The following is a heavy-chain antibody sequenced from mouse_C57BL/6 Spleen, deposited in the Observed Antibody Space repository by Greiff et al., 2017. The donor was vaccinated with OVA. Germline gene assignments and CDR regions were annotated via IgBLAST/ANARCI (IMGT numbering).Heavy chain of an antibody. V-gene: IGHV5-17*01. J-gene: IGHJ3*01. CDR2: ISSGSSTI. CDR3: ARSRVLRSGFAY. D-gene: IGHD1-1*01. CDR1: GFTFSDYG. Sequence: EVMLVESGGGLVKPGGSLKLSCAASGFTFSDYGMHWVRQAPEKGLEWVAYISSGSSTIYYADTVKGRFTISRDNAKNTLFLQMTSLRSEDTAMYYCARSRVLRSGFAYWGQGTLVTVSA.